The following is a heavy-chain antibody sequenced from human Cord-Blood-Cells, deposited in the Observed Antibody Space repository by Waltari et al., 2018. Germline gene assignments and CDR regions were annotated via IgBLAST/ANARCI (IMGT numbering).Heavy chain of an antibody. CDR3: ARLTDSPTYSSSWYFDY. CDR2: IYHSGST. J-gene: IGHJ4*02. D-gene: IGHD6-13*01. Sequence: GLEWIGEIYHSGSTNYNPSLKSRVTISVDKSKNQFSLKLSSVTAADTAVYYCARLTDSPTYSSSWYFDYWGQGTLVTVSS. V-gene: IGHV4-4*02.